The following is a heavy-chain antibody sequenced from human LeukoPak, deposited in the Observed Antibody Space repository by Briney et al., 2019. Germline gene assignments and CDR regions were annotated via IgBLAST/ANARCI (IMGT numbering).Heavy chain of an antibody. CDR2: IKQDGSAK. CDR1: GFTFSSYW. Sequence: GGSLRLSCAASGFTFSSYWMSWVRQAPGKGLEWVANIKQDGSAKYYMDSVKGRFTIPRDSAKNSLYLQMNSLRAEDTAVYYCAKIYCTSTDCYYDYWGQGTLVTVSS. CDR3: AKIYCTSTDCYYDY. V-gene: IGHV3-7*01. J-gene: IGHJ4*02. D-gene: IGHD2-2*01.